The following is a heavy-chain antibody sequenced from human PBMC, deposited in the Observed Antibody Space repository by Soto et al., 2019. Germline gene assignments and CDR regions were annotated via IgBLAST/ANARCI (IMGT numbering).Heavy chain of an antibody. CDR1: GYTFTSYD. D-gene: IGHD2-15*01. CDR3: ARVAATLYGMDV. Sequence: ASVKVSCKASGYTFTSYDINWVRQATGQGLEWMGWMNPNSGNTGYAQKFQGRVTMTRNTSISTAYMELSSLRSEDTAVYYCARVAATLYGMDVWGRGTTVTVSS. V-gene: IGHV1-8*01. CDR2: MNPNSGNT. J-gene: IGHJ6*02.